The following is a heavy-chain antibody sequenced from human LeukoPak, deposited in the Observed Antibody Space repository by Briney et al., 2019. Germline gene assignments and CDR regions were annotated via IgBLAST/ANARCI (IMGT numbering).Heavy chain of an antibody. CDR1: GGSFSSGDYY. V-gene: IGHV4-30-4*01. CDR2: IYYSGST. Sequence: PSETLSLTCTVSGGSFSSGDYYWSWIRQPPGKGLEWIGYIYYSGSTYYNPSLKSRVTISVDTSKNQFSLKLSSVTAADTAVYYCARELSYYYVWGSYPQASSGWFDPWGQGTLVTVSS. J-gene: IGHJ5*02. D-gene: IGHD3-16*02. CDR3: ARELSYYYVWGSYPQASSGWFDP.